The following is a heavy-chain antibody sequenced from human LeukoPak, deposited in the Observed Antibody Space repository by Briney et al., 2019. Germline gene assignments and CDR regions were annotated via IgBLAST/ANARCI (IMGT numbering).Heavy chain of an antibody. V-gene: IGHV3-30*02. Sequence: PGGSLRLSCAASGFTFSSYGMHWVRQAPGKGLEWVAFIRYDGSNKYYADSVKGRFTISRDNSKNTLYLQMNSLRAEDTAVYYCAKDDDSSGYYYPFDYWGQGTLVTVSS. CDR2: IRYDGSNK. CDR1: GFTFSSYG. J-gene: IGHJ4*02. CDR3: AKDDDSSGYYYPFDY. D-gene: IGHD3-22*01.